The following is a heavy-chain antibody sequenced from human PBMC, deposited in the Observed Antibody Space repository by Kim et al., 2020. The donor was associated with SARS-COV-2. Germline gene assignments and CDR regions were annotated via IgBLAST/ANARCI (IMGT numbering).Heavy chain of an antibody. CDR1: GGSFSGYY. J-gene: IGHJ6*03. D-gene: IGHD1-7*01. V-gene: IGHV4-34*01. CDR2: INHSGST. Sequence: SETLSLTCAVYGGSFSGYYWSWIRQPPGKGLEWIGEINHSGSTNYNPSLKSRVTISVDTSKNQFSLKLSSVTAADTAVYYCARGQKEGRNYRTSLFYYMDVWGKGTTVTVSS. CDR3: ARGQKEGRNYRTSLFYYMDV.